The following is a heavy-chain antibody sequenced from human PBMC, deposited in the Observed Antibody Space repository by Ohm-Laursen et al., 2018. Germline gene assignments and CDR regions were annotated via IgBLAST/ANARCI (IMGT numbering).Heavy chain of an antibody. CDR3: AKEPTVFRSDWYFDL. CDR2: VSYDGKVQ. V-gene: IGHV3-30*18. D-gene: IGHD4-17*01. J-gene: IGHJ2*01. CDR1: GFTFSSYG. Sequence: RSLRLSCAASGFTFSSYGMHWVRQAPGKGLEWVAVVSYDGKVQFYADFVKGRFTISRDNSKNTLYLQINSLTAEDTAVYYCAKEPTVFRSDWYFDLWGRGTLVFVSS.